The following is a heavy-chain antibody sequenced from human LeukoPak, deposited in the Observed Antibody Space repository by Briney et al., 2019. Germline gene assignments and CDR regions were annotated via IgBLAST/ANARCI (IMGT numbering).Heavy chain of an antibody. J-gene: IGHJ4*02. CDR1: GFTFSSYG. V-gene: IGHV3-30*18. Sequence: GGSLRLSCAASGFTFSSYGTPWVRQAPGKGLEWVAVISYDGSNKYYADSVKGRFTISRDNSKNTLYLQMNSLRAEDTAVYYCAKLYSGSSGLDYWGQGTLVTVSS. CDR3: AKLYSGSSGLDY. CDR2: ISYDGSNK. D-gene: IGHD6-6*01.